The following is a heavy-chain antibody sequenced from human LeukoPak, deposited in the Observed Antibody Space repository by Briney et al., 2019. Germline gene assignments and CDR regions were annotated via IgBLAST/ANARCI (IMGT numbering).Heavy chain of an antibody. V-gene: IGHV3-30*03. CDR2: ISYDGSNK. CDR1: GFTFDDYG. Sequence: GGSLRLSCAASGFTFDDYGMSWVRHAPGKGLEWVAVISYDGSNKYYADSMKGRFTISRGNSKNTLYLQMNSLRAEDTAVYYCARDRYRFLEPFDYWGQGTLVTVSS. J-gene: IGHJ4*02. D-gene: IGHD3-3*01. CDR3: ARDRYRFLEPFDY.